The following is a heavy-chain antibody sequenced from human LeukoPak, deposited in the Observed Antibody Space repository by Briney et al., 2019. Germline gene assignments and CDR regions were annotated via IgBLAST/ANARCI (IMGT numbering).Heavy chain of an antibody. CDR2: IKADGSGT. J-gene: IGHJ6*02. CDR1: GFTIGPYA. Sequence: GGSLRLSCAASGFTIGPYAMYWVRHGPGRGLEWVSVIKADGSGTFYADSVRGRFTTSRDNSKNSLYLQMNSLTSEDTALYYCATWAFYHNLDVWGQGTTVIVSS. CDR3: ATWAFYHNLDV. V-gene: IGHV3-43*02. D-gene: IGHD2/OR15-2a*01.